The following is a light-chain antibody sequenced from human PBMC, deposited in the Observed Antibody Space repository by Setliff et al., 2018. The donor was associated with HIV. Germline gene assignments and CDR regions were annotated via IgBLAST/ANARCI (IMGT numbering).Light chain of an antibody. Sequence: SYELTQPPSVSVAPGKTARITCGGNKIGSKSVHWYQQKPGQAPVLVVYDDSDRPSGIPERFSGSNSGNTATLTISRVEAGDEVDYYCQVWDSGSDHYVFGTGTKVTVL. J-gene: IGLJ1*01. CDR1: KIGSKS. CDR2: DDS. V-gene: IGLV3-21*03. CDR3: QVWDSGSDHYV.